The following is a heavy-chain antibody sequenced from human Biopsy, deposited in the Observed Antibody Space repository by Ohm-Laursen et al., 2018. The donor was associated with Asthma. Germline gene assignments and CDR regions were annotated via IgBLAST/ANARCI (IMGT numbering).Heavy chain of an antibody. V-gene: IGHV3-30-3*01. D-gene: IGHD1-26*01. CDR2: ISYDGSSI. J-gene: IGHJ6*02. CDR3: ATCEVGYYHYGMDV. Sequence: SLRLSCAASRFTYEMHWVRQAPGKGLEWVAVISYDGSSIYYADSVKGRFTISRDNSKNTMYLHMSSLRGEDTAVYYCATCEVGYYHYGMDVWGQGTTVNVSS. CDR1: RFTYE.